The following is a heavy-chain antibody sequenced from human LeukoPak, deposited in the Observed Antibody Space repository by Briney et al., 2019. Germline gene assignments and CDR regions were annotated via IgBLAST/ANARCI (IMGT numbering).Heavy chain of an antibody. CDR3: ARLQAQYCSSTSCYLGGDLYYYYYMDG. V-gene: IGHV1-18*01. J-gene: IGHJ6*03. CDR2: FSAYNGNT. CDR1: GYTFTSYG. D-gene: IGHD2-2*01. Sequence: ASGKVSCKASGYTFTSYGISWVRQAPGQGLEWMGGFSAYNGNTNSAQKLQGRVTMTTDTSTSTAYMELRSLRSDETAVYYCARLQAQYCSSTSCYLGGDLYYYYYMDGWGKGTTVTVSS.